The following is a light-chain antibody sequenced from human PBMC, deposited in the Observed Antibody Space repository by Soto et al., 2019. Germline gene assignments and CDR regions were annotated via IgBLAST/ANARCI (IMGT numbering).Light chain of an antibody. CDR1: SSNIGNNY. Sequence: QSVLTQPPSVSAAPGQKVTISCSGSSSNIGNNYVPWFQLLPGTAPKLLIYENNKRPSGIPDRFSGSKSGTSATLGITGLQTGDEADYYCGTWDNSLNSYVFGAGTKVTVL. CDR2: ENN. CDR3: GTWDNSLNSYV. J-gene: IGLJ1*01. V-gene: IGLV1-51*02.